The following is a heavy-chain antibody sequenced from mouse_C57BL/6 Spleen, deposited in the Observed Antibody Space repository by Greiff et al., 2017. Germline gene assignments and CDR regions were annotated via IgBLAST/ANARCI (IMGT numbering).Heavy chain of an antibody. D-gene: IGHD2-4*01. Sequence: EVKLVESEGGLVQPGSSMKLSCTASGFTFSDYYMAWVRQVPEKGLEWVANINYDGSSTYYLDSLKSRFIISRDNAKNILYLQMSSLKSEDTATYYCARDDYEGFAYWGQGTLVTVSA. CDR3: ARDDYEGFAY. V-gene: IGHV5-16*01. CDR1: GFTFSDYY. CDR2: INYDGSST. J-gene: IGHJ3*01.